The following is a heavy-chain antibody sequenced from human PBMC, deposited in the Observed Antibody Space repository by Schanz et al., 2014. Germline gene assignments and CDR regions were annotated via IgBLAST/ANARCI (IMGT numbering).Heavy chain of an antibody. CDR3: ARGGGPEDVFDI. J-gene: IGHJ3*02. D-gene: IGHD2-15*01. CDR1: GGTFSTYT. CDR2: IIPILGIA. Sequence: QVQLVQSGAEVKKPGSSVKVSCKASGGTFSTYTISWVRQAPGQGLEWMGRIIPILGIANYAQKFQGRVRITADKSTSTAYMELSSLRSDDTAVYYCARGGGPEDVFDIWGQGTILTVSS. V-gene: IGHV1-69*02.